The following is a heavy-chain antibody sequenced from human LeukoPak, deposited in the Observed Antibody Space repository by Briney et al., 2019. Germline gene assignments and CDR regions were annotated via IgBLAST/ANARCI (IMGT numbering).Heavy chain of an antibody. J-gene: IGHJ5*02. CDR3: ARGRRVGATPGSWFDP. V-gene: IGHV4-34*01. Sequence: SETLSLTCAVSGGSFSGYYWSWIRQPPGKGLEWIGEINHSGSTNYNPSLKSRVTISVDTSKNQFSLKLSSVTAADTAVYYCARGRRVGATPGSWFDPWGQGTLVTVSS. CDR1: GGSFSGYY. CDR2: INHSGST. D-gene: IGHD1-26*01.